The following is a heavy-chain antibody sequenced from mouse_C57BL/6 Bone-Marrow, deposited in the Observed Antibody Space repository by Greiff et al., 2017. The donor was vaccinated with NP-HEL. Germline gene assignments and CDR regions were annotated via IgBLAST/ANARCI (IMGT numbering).Heavy chain of an antibody. J-gene: IGHJ1*03. CDR1: GFSLTSYG. V-gene: IGHV2-6-1*01. CDR3: ARQAYYGSSYWYFDV. D-gene: IGHD1-1*01. CDR2: IWSDGST. Sequence: VQLQESGPGLVAPSQSLSITCTVSGFSLTSYGVNWVRQPPGKGLEWLVVIWSDGSTTYNSALKSRLSISKDNSKSQVFLKMNSLQTDDTAMYYCARQAYYGSSYWYFDVWGTGPTVTVSS.